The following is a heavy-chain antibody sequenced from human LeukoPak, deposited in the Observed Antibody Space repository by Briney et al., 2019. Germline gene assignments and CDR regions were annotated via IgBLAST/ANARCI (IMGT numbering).Heavy chain of an antibody. Sequence: GGSLRLSCAASGFTFDDYGMSWVRQAPGKGLEWVSGINWNGGSTGYADSVKGRFTISRDNAKNSLYLQMNSLRAEDTALYYCARVRYCSGGSCYFGAFDIWGQGTMVTVSS. D-gene: IGHD2-15*01. J-gene: IGHJ3*02. CDR1: GFTFDDYG. V-gene: IGHV3-20*04. CDR3: ARVRYCSGGSCYFGAFDI. CDR2: INWNGGST.